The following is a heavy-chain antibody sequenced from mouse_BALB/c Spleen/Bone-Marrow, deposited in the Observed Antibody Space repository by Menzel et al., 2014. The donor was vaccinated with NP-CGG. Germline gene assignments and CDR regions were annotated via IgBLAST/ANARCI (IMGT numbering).Heavy chain of an antibody. V-gene: IGHV1-22*01. Sequence: VQLQQSGPELVKPGASVKISCKTSGYTFTEYTMHWVKQSHGKSLEWIGTINPNNGGTSYNQKFKGKATLTVDKSSSTAYMELRSLTSEGSAVYYCARRIPYGSARNYWGKGTSVTVSS. D-gene: IGHD2-2*01. CDR3: ARRIPYGSARNY. J-gene: IGHJ4*01. CDR1: GYTFTEYT. CDR2: INPNNGGT.